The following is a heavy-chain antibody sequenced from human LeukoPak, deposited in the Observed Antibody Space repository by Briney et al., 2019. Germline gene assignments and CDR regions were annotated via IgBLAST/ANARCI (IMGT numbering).Heavy chain of an antibody. D-gene: IGHD5-12*01. Sequence: SETLSLTCTVSGGSISSYYWSWIRQPAGKGLEGIGRIYTSGSTNYNPSLKSRVTMSVDTSKNQFSLKLSSLTAADTAVYYCARGGSTRGYSGYGSYYYMDVWGKGTTVTVSS. J-gene: IGHJ6*03. CDR1: GGSISSYY. CDR2: IYTSGST. V-gene: IGHV4-4*07. CDR3: ARGGSTRGYSGYGSYYYMDV.